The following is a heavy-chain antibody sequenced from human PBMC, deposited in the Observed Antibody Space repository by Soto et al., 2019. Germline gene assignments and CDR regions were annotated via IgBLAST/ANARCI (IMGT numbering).Heavy chain of an antibody. D-gene: IGHD3-10*02. J-gene: IGHJ5*02. CDR3: ARGIYNAVSLNCSGIDWYAP. CDR2: IYSGGAT. Sequence: EVQLVESGGGLVQPGGSLRLSCATSGFTGSSNHMSWVRQAPGKGLEWVSVIYSGGATNYADSVKGRFPISRHNSKNTLYMQMRCLGPEDTGVYYCARGIYNAVSLNCSGIDWYAPWGQGTLVTVSS. V-gene: IGHV3-53*04. CDR1: GFTGSSNH.